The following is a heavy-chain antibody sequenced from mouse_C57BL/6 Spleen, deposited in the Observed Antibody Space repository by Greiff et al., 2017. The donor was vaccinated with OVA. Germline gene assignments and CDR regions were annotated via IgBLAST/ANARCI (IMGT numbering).Heavy chain of an antibody. V-gene: IGHV1-7*01. Sequence: QVQLQQSGAELAKPGASVKLSCKASGYTFTSYWMHWVKQRPGQGLEWIGYINPSSGYTKYNQKFKDKATLTAAKSSSTAYMQLSSLTYEDSAVYYCARGGLDYAMDYWGQGTSVTVSS. CDR2: INPSSGYT. J-gene: IGHJ4*01. CDR1: GYTFTSYW. CDR3: ARGGLDYAMDY.